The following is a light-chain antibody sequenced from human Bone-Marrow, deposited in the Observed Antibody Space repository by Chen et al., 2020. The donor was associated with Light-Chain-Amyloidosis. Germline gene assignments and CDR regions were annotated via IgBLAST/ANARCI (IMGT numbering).Light chain of an antibody. Sequence: NFMLTQPHSVSESPCKTAIISCTRSSGRIATNYVQWYQQRPGSSPTTVIYEDDQRPSGVPDRFSSSIDRSSNSASLAISGLKTEDEADYYCQSYQGSSQGVFGGGTKLTVL. CDR3: QSYQGSSQGV. CDR2: EDD. CDR1: SGRIATNY. V-gene: IGLV6-57*01. J-gene: IGLJ3*02.